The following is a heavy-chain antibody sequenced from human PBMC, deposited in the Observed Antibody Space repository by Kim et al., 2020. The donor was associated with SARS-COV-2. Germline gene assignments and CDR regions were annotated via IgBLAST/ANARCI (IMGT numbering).Heavy chain of an antibody. Sequence: SVKVSCKASGFTFTSSAVQWVRQARGQRLEWIGWIVVGSGNTNYAQKFQERVTITRDMSTSTAYMELSSLRSEDTAVYYCATDLHCSGGSCLNYYFDYWGQGTLVTVSS. CDR1: GFTFTSSA. J-gene: IGHJ4*02. CDR3: ATDLHCSGGSCLNYYFDY. CDR2: IVVGSGNT. V-gene: IGHV1-58*01. D-gene: IGHD2-15*01.